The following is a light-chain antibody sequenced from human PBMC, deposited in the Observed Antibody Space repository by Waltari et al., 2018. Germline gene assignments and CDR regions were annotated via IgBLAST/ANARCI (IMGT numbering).Light chain of an antibody. Sequence: QSALTQPASVSGSPGQSIPISCTGTSSDIGGYNRVYWYQQHPGKAPKLIIFDVTKRPSGVSNRFSGSKSGNTASLTISGVQAEDEADYYCCSYATGSSYVFGTGTKVTVL. CDR1: SSDIGGYNR. CDR3: CSYATGSSYV. V-gene: IGLV2-23*02. CDR2: DVT. J-gene: IGLJ1*01.